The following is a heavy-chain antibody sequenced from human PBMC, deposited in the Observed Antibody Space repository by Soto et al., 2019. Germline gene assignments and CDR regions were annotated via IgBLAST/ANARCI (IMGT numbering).Heavy chain of an antibody. V-gene: IGHV3-9*01. D-gene: IGHD3-22*01. CDR1: GFTFDDYA. CDR3: AKSGHRSHFDSSGYYDAFDI. Sequence: SLRLSCAASGFTFDDYAMHWVRQAPGKGLEWASGISWNSGSIGYADSVKGRFTISRDNAKNSLYLQMNSLRAEDTALYYCAKSGHRSHFDSSGYYDAFDIWGQGTMVTVSS. J-gene: IGHJ3*02. CDR2: ISWNSGSI.